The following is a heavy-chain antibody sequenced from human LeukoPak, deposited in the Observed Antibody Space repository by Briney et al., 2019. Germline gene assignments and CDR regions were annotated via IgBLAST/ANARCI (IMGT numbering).Heavy chain of an antibody. CDR1: GYTFTRYG. J-gene: IGHJ4*02. Sequence: ASVKLSCKASGYTFTRYGISTVPQAPGQRLEGMGWISAYNGNTAYAKKLQGRVTMTTNTSTSTAYMELRSLRSDDTAVYYCARGYSGYDYEDYWGQGTLVTVSS. CDR3: ARGYSGYDYEDY. D-gene: IGHD5-12*01. CDR2: ISAYNGNT. V-gene: IGHV1-18*04.